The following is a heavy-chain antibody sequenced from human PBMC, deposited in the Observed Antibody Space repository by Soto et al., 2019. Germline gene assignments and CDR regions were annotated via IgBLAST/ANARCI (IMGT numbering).Heavy chain of an antibody. Sequence: QVQLVQSGAEEKKPGASVKVSCKASGYTFTSHAMHWVRQAPGQRLEWMGWINAGNGNTKYSQKFQGRVTITTDTPASTAYRGRGSLRSEDTAVYYCARDGIAAAGPSGFDPWGQGTLVTVSS. CDR1: GYTFTSHA. J-gene: IGHJ5*02. CDR2: INAGNGNT. V-gene: IGHV1-3*05. CDR3: ARDGIAAAGPSGFDP. D-gene: IGHD6-13*01.